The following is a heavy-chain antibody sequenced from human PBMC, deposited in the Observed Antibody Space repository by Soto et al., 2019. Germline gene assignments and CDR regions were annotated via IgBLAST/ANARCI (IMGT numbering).Heavy chain of an antibody. D-gene: IGHD6-6*01. J-gene: IGHJ4*02. Sequence: GGSLRLSCAASGFTFSSYALSWVRQAPGKGLEWVSAISGSGGSTYYADSVKGRFTISRDNSKNTLYLQMNSLRAEDTAVYYCAKDALVAARPWYYFDYWGQGTLVTVSS. CDR3: AKDALVAARPWYYFDY. CDR2: ISGSGGST. V-gene: IGHV3-23*01. CDR1: GFTFSSYA.